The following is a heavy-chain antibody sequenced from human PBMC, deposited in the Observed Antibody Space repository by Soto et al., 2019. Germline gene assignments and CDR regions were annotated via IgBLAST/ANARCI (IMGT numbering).Heavy chain of an antibody. CDR1: GGSFSGYY. J-gene: IGHJ4*02. CDR3: ARGLRIAAAGTSPRYCSGGSCYSGYFDY. V-gene: IGHV4-34*01. Sequence: SETLSLTCAVYGGSFSGYYWSWIRQPPGKGLEWIGEINHSGSTNYNPSLKSRVTISVDTSKNQFSLKLSSVTAADTAVYYCARGLRIAAAGTSPRYCSGGSCYSGYFDYWGQGTLVTVSS. CDR2: INHSGST. D-gene: IGHD2-15*01.